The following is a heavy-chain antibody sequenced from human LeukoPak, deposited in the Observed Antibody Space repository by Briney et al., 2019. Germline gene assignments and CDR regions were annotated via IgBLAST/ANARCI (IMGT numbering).Heavy chain of an antibody. CDR1: GFTFSSYS. V-gene: IGHV3-21*01. Sequence: GGSLRLSCAASGFTFSSYSMNWVRQAPGKGLEWVSSISSSSSYIYYADSVKGRFTISRDNAKNSLYLQMNSLRAEDTAVYYCARDHLPVAGTPDAFDIWGQGTTVTVSS. D-gene: IGHD6-19*01. CDR3: ARDHLPVAGTPDAFDI. J-gene: IGHJ3*02. CDR2: ISSSSSYI.